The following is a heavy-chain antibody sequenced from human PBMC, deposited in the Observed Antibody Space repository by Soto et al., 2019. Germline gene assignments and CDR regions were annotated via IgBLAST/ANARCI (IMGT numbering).Heavy chain of an antibody. D-gene: IGHD2-21*01. Sequence: GWSLRLSCATSCFTFTSYSMNCVRQAGGRWLEWVAYISSRSKTIFSAASVKGRFPISRDSAHSSLSLQLPSLRDADTALYFCARGLGWRRGPFALWGQGTPVTVSS. CDR3: ARGLGWRRGPFAL. CDR2: ISSRSKTI. CDR1: CFTFTSYS. V-gene: IGHV3-48*02. J-gene: IGHJ4*02.